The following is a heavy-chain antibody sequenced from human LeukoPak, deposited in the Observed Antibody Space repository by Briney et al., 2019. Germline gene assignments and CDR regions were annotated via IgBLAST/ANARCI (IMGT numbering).Heavy chain of an antibody. CDR2: INPSGNTT. V-gene: IGHV1-46*01. D-gene: IGHD3-3*01. J-gene: IGHJ4*02. CDR3: ARERPGDPGDETIFGGAPFDY. Sequence: ASVKVSCKASVYTFTNDYTHCGRQAPGQGLEWMGIINPSGNTTRYAQIFQDRITMTRDTSRSTFYMELSSLRADDTAIYYCARERPGDPGDETIFGGAPFDYWGQGTLVTVSS. CDR1: VYTFTNDY.